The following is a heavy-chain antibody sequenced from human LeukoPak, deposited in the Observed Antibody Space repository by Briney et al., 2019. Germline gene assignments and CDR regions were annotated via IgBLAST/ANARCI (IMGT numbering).Heavy chain of an antibody. CDR1: GGTFSSYT. CDR2: INPNSGGT. CDR3: ARGPWLDV. V-gene: IGHV1-2*06. J-gene: IGHJ6*04. D-gene: IGHD3-22*01. Sequence: ASVKVSCKASGGTFSSYTISWVRQAPGQGLEWMGRINPNSGGTNYAQKFQGRVSMTTDTSISTGYMELRRLRSDDTAVYYCARGPWLDVWGKGTTVTVSS.